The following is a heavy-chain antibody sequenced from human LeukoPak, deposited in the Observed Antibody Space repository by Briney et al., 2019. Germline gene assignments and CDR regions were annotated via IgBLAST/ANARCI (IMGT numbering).Heavy chain of an antibody. CDR2: SSSSGSTI. J-gene: IGHJ4*02. CDR3: ARRRDFIDY. Sequence: GSLRLSCAASGFTLSDYYMSWIRQAPGKGLEWVSYSSSSGSTIYHADSVKGRFAISRDNAKNSLYLQMNSLRAEDTAVYYCARRRDFIDYWGQGTLVTVSS. D-gene: IGHD3/OR15-3a*01. CDR1: GFTLSDYY. V-gene: IGHV3-11*01.